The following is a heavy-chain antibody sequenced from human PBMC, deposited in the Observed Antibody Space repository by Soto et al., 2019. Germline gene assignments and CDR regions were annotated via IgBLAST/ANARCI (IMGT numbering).Heavy chain of an antibody. V-gene: IGHV2-5*02. CDR3: AHTVSVPAARDAFDI. Sequence: GLDLEWLALIYWDDDKRYSPSLKSRLTITKDTSKNQVVLTMTNMDPVDTATYYCAHTVSVPAARDAFDIWGQGTMVTVSS. CDR2: IYWDDDK. J-gene: IGHJ3*02. D-gene: IGHD2-2*01.